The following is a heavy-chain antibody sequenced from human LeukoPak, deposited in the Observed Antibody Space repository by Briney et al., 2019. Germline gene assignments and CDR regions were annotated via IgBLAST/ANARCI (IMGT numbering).Heavy chain of an antibody. CDR3: AKGATGKGFDP. J-gene: IGHJ5*02. Sequence: GGSLRLSCAASGFTFSSYGMHWVRQAPGKGLEWVAVISYDGSNKYYADSVKGRFTISRDNSKNTLYLQMNSLRAEDTAVYYCAKGATGKGFDPWGQGTLVTVSS. V-gene: IGHV3-30*18. D-gene: IGHD1-1*01. CDR1: GFTFSSYG. CDR2: ISYDGSNK.